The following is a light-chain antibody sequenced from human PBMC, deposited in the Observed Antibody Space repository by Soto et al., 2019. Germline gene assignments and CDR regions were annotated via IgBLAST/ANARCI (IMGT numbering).Light chain of an antibody. CDR1: ESVSIN. Sequence: EIVMTQSPATLSVSPGERATLSCRASESVSINLAWYQQKPGQAPRLLIYRTSTRATGIPDRFSGSGSGTEFTLTISSLQSEDFAIYYCQQYNNWSSFGGGTKVESK. J-gene: IGKJ4*01. V-gene: IGKV3-15*01. CDR3: QQYNNWSS. CDR2: RTS.